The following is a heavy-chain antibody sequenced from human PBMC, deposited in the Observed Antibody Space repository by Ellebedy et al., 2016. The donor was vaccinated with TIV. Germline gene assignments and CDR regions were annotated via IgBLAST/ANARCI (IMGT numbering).Heavy chain of an antibody. V-gene: IGHV4-59*01. Sequence: MPSETLSLTFTVPGGSISSYSWSWIRQPPGKGLEWIGYIYYSGSTNYNPSLKSRVTISVATSKNQFSLKLRSVTAADTAVYYCARVSGGYSYGYWYFDLWGRGTLVTVSS. D-gene: IGHD5-18*01. CDR3: ARVSGGYSYGYWYFDL. J-gene: IGHJ2*01. CDR1: GGSISSYS. CDR2: IYYSGST.